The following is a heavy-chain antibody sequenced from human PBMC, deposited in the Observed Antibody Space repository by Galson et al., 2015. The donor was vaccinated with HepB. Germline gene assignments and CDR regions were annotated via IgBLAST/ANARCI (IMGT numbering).Heavy chain of an antibody. CDR2: IYHSGST. CDR1: GYSISSGYY. D-gene: IGHD3-10*01. V-gene: IGHV4-38-2*02. CDR3: ARDRSYGSGSYYPLGFGY. Sequence: ETLSLTCTVSGYSISSGYYWGWIRQPPGKGLEWIGSIYHSGSTYYNPSLKSRVTISVDTSKNQFSPKLSSVTAADTAVYYCARDRSYGSGSYYPLGFGYWGQGTLVTVSS. J-gene: IGHJ4*02.